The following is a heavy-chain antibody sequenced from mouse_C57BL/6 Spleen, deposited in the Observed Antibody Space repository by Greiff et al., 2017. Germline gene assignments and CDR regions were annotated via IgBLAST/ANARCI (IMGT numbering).Heavy chain of an antibody. CDR3: ASRGVYDYGYWYFDV. CDR2: IHPNSGST. D-gene: IGHD2-4*01. Sequence: QVQLQQPGAELVKPGASVKLSCKASGYTFTSYWMHWVKQRPGQGLEWIGMIHPNSGSTNYNEKFKSKATLTVDKSSSTAYMQLSSLTSEDSAVYYCASRGVYDYGYWYFDVWGTGTTVTVSS. J-gene: IGHJ1*03. V-gene: IGHV1-64*01. CDR1: GYTFTSYW.